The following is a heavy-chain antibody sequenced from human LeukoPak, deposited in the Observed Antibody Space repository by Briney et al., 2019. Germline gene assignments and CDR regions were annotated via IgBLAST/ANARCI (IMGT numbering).Heavy chain of an antibody. CDR1: GFTFSGSA. CDR2: IRSKPNRYAT. CDR3: TRHSDWEAGEHLDY. V-gene: IGHV3-73*01. Sequence: GGSLRLSCAASGFTFSGSAMHWVRQASGKGLEWVGRIRSKPNRYATTYAASVKGRFTISRDDSKNTAYLQMNSLKTEDTALYYCTRHSDWEAGEHLDYWGQGTLVTVSS. D-gene: IGHD1-26*01. J-gene: IGHJ4*02.